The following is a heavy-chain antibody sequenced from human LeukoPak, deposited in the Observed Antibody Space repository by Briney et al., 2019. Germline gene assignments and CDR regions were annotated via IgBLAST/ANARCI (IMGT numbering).Heavy chain of an antibody. CDR2: ISAYNGNT. D-gene: IGHD3-3*01. J-gene: IGHJ6*02. V-gene: IGHV1-18*04. CDR1: GYTFTSYG. Sequence: ASVKVSCKASGYTFTSYGISWVRQAPGQGLKWMGWISAYNGNTNYAQKLQGRVTMTTDTSTSTAYMELRSLRSDDTAVYYCARVVFGVQDYYYGMDVWGQGTTVTVSS. CDR3: ARVVFGVQDYYYGMDV.